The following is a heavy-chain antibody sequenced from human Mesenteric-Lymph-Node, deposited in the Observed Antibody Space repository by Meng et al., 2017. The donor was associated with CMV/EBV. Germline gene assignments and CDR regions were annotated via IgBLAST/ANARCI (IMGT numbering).Heavy chain of an antibody. D-gene: IGHD2-15*01. J-gene: IGHJ3*02. V-gene: IGHV3-30*04. CDR3: ARENTGPSWWNAFDI. Sequence: LSLTCAASGFTFSSYAMHWVRQAPGKGLEWVALISYDGRNRDYADSVQGRFTISRANSHKAMYLQMNSLRLEDTAVYYCARENTGPSWWNAFDIWGQGTMVTVSS. CDR2: ISYDGRNR. CDR1: GFTFSSYA.